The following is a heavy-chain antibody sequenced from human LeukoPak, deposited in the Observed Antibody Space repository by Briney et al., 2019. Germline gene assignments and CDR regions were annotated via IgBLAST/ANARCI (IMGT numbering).Heavy chain of an antibody. D-gene: IGHD2-2*01. CDR3: ARGYCSSTSCPQDYYGMDV. Sequence: ASVKVSCKASGYTFTSYYMHWVRQAPGQGLEWMGIINPSGGSTSYAQKFQGRVTMTRDTSTSTVYMELSSLRSEDTAVYYCARGYCSSTSCPQDYYGMDVWGQGTTVTVSS. CDR2: INPSGGST. J-gene: IGHJ6*02. V-gene: IGHV1-46*01. CDR1: GYTFTSYY.